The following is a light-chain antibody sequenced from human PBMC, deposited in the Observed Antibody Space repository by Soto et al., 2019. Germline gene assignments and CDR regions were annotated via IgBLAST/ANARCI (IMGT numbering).Light chain of an antibody. CDR1: QFVNNFY. J-gene: IGKJ1*01. CDR2: GAS. V-gene: IGKV3-20*01. CDR3: QQYQT. Sequence: EMPLTQSPGTLSLSPGERVTLSCRASQFVNNFYLAWYQQKPGQAPRLLIYGASNRATGIPDRFSGSGSGTDFTLTISRLEPEDFAVYYCQQYQTFGQGTKVEIK.